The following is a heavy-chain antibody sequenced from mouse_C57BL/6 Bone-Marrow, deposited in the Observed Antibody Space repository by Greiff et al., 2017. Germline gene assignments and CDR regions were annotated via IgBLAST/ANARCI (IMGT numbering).Heavy chain of an antibody. D-gene: IGHD2-3*01. CDR1: GYTFTSYW. V-gene: IGHV1-74*01. Sequence: QVQLQQPGAELVKPGASVKVSCKASGYTFTSYWMHWVKQRPGQGLEWIGRIHPSDSDTNYNQKFKGKATLTVDKSSSPAYMQLSSLTSEDSAVXYGAIFYDGYPHWYCDVWGTGTTGTVSS. J-gene: IGHJ1*03. CDR3: AIFYDGYPHWYCDV. CDR2: IHPSDSDT.